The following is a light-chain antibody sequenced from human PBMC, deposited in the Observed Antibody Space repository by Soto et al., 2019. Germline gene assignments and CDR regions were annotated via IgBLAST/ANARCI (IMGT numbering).Light chain of an antibody. CDR2: GAS. CDR1: QSINKF. J-gene: IGKJ2*01. CDR3: QQSYSMPYT. V-gene: IGKV1-39*01. Sequence: DLQLTQSPSSLSASIGDRVTITCRASQSINKFLNWYQQRPGKAPKFLIYGASSLQSGVPSRFSGSGSGTAFTLTIRSLQPEDFASYYCQQSYSMPYTFGQGTKVEIK.